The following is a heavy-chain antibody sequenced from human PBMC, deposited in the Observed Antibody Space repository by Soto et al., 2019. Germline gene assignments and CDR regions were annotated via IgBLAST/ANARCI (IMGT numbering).Heavy chain of an antibody. J-gene: IGHJ5*02. V-gene: IGHV1-69*13. CDR1: GGTFSSYA. D-gene: IGHD3-22*01. CDR2: IIPIFGTA. Sequence: SVKVSCKASGGTFSSYAISWVRQAPGQGLEWMGGIIPIFGTANYAQKFQGRVTITADESTSTAYMELSSLRSEDTAVYYCATRSPHFYDSSGPGEYDWFDPWGQGTLVTVSS. CDR3: ATRSPHFYDSSGPGEYDWFDP.